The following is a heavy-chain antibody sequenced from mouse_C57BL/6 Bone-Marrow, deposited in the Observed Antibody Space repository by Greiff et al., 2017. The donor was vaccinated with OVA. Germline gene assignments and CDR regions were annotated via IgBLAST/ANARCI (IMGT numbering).Heavy chain of an antibody. Sequence: QVQLQQSGAELARPGASVKLSCKASGYTFTSYGISWVKQRTGQGLEWIGEIYPRSGNTYYNEKFKGKATLTADKSSSTAYMELRSLTSEDSAVYFCARNYGSSAWFAYWGQGTLVTVSA. CDR1: GYTFTSYG. V-gene: IGHV1-81*01. J-gene: IGHJ3*01. CDR2: IYPRSGNT. CDR3: ARNYGSSAWFAY. D-gene: IGHD1-1*01.